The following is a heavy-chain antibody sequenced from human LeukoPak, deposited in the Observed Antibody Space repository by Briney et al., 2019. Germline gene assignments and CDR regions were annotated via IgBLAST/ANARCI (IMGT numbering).Heavy chain of an antibody. CDR3: ARDPLADRYSSGWVP. Sequence: GASVKVSCKASGGTFSSYAISWVRQAPGQGLEWMGRIIPILGIANYAQKFQGRVTITADKSTSTAYMELSSLRSEDTAVYYCARDPLADRYSSGWVPWGQGTLVTVSP. D-gene: IGHD6-19*01. CDR2: IIPILGIA. V-gene: IGHV1-69*04. CDR1: GGTFSSYA. J-gene: IGHJ5*02.